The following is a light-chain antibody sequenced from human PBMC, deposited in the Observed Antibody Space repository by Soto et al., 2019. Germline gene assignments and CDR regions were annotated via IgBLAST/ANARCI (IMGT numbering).Light chain of an antibody. J-gene: IGKJ1*01. CDR1: QSVSSY. V-gene: IGKV3D-15*01. CDR2: GAS. Sequence: EIVVTQSPATLSVSPGERATLSCRASQSVSSYLAWYEQKPGQAPRLLIYGASSRATGVPDRFSGSGSGTEFTLTISSLQSEDFAVYYCQQYNNWPPTFGQGTKGDIK. CDR3: QQYNNWPPT.